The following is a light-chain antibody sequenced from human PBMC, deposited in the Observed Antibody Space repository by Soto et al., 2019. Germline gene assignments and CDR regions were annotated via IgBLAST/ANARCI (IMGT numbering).Light chain of an antibody. CDR1: QTISSW. J-gene: IGKJ1*01. CDR2: KAS. CDR3: QHYNSYSEA. Sequence: DIQMTQSPSSLSGSVGDRVTITCRASQTISSWLAWYQQKPGKAPKLLIYKASTLKSGVPSRFSGSGSGTEFTLTSSSLQPDVATYYCQHYNSYSEAFGQGTKVDIK. V-gene: IGKV1-5*03.